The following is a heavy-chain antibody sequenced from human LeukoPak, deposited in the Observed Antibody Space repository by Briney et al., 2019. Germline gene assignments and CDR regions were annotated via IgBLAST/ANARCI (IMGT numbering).Heavy chain of an antibody. CDR2: IYHSGST. J-gene: IGHJ4*02. D-gene: IGHD5-18*01. Sequence: SETLSLTCNVSGYSISSNYYWGWIRQPPGKGLEWIGSIYHSGSTYDNPSLKSRVTISIDTSKNQMSLRVSSVTAADTAVYYCARHTYGSDLYYFDYGGQGTLVTVSS. CDR1: GYSISSNYY. CDR3: ARHTYGSDLYYFDY. V-gene: IGHV4-38-2*02.